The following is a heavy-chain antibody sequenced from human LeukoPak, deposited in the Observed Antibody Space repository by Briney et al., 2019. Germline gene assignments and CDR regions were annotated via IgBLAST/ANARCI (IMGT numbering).Heavy chain of an antibody. V-gene: IGHV3-7*04. CDR1: GYSFTSYW. Sequence: GESLKISCKGSGYSFTSYWIGWVRQMPGKGLEWVASIRQDGSEKTYVDSVKGRFTISRDNTKNSLSLQLNSLRVEDTAVYYCARDGTAAGLYFDLWGQGTQVTVSS. D-gene: IGHD6-13*01. J-gene: IGHJ4*01. CDR2: IRQDGSEK. CDR3: ARDGTAAGLYFDL.